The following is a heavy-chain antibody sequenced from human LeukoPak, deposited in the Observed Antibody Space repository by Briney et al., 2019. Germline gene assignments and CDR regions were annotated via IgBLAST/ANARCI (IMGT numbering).Heavy chain of an antibody. CDR2: VITFYGIA. Sequence: SSVNLSCKASGATFSSCGISWVWQPHGQGKELMGMVITFYGIANYAQKFQGRVTITADKSTSTAYMELSSLRSEDTAVYYCAREERRGVAAVLEFDYWGQGTLVTVSS. D-gene: IGHD6-13*01. V-gene: IGHV1-69*04. CDR1: GATFSSCG. J-gene: IGHJ4*02. CDR3: AREERRGVAAVLEFDY.